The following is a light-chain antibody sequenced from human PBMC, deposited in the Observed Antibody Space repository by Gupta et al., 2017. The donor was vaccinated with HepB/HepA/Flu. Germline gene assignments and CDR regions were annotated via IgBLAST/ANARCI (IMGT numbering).Light chain of an antibody. V-gene: IGLV3-25*03. J-gene: IGLJ1*01. CDR1: VLPNQY. CDR3: QSADSSGTFYV. CDR2: KDT. Sequence: SPELTQPPSVSVSPGPPARITCSGDVLPNQYAYWYQQKPGQAPVLIVYKDTERPPGTPERFAGSSSGATGTLTISGVQAEDEADYYCQSADSSGTFYVFGTGTKVSIL.